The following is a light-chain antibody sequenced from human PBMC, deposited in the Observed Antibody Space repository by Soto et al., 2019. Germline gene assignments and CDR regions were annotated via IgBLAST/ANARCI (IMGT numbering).Light chain of an antibody. CDR3: ATWDDSVYV. Sequence: QSVLTQPPSASGTPGQRVTISCSGSTSNIGTNTVNWFQHLPGSAPKLLIYTNDQRPSGVPDRFSGSRSGTSASLAISGLQPEDEADYYCATWDDSVYVFGTGTKGTVL. J-gene: IGLJ1*01. CDR2: TND. V-gene: IGLV1-44*01. CDR1: TSNIGTNT.